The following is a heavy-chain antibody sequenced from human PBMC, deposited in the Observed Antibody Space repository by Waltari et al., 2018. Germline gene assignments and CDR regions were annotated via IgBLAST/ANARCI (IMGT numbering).Heavy chain of an antibody. CDR2: VDPEDGET. J-gene: IGHJ6*02. Sequence: QVQLVQSGPEVRKPGASVKVSCKVSGDTLTELYIPWVRLPTGKGLEWMGGVDPEDGETIYAQKFQGRVTMTEDTSTDIAYMELSSLRSEDTAVYYCATDIPPDESQIAVLGITKYDAMDVWGQGTTVTVSS. CDR1: GDTLTELY. V-gene: IGHV1-24*01. CDR3: ATDIPPDESQIAVLGITKYDAMDV. D-gene: IGHD1-20*01.